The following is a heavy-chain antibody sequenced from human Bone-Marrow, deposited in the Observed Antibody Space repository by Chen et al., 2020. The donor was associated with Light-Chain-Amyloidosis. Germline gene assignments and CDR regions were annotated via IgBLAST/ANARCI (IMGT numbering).Heavy chain of an antibody. CDR3: ARDQVEYKFFYYMDV. J-gene: IGHJ6*03. Sequence: GLVKPGGSLRLSCAASGFTFASYTMNWVRQAPGKGLEWVSSIDSSGTYINYADSTRGRFSISRDNAKNSLYLQITSLRAEDTAVYYCARDQVEYKFFYYMDVWGKGPTVTVSS. CDR1: GFTFASYT. V-gene: IGHV3-21*06. CDR2: IDSSGTYI. D-gene: IGHD6-6*01.